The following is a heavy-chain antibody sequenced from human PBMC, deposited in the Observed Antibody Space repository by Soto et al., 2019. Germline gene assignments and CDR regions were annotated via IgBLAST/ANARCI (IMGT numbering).Heavy chain of an antibody. D-gene: IGHD6-13*01. V-gene: IGHV3-30*03. J-gene: IGHJ4*02. CDR3: ATDSSSWID. Sequence: SLRLSCAASGFTFSSYGMHWVRQAPGKGLEWVAVISYDGSNEYYADSVKGRFTISRDNSKNTLYLQMNSLRAEDTAVYYCATDSSSWIDWGQGTLVTVSS. CDR2: ISYDGSNE. CDR1: GFTFSSYG.